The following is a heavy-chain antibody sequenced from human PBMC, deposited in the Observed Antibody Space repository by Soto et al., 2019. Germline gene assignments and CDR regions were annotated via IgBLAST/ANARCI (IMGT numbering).Heavy chain of an antibody. CDR2: IIPLFRTP. D-gene: IGHD5-12*01. V-gene: IGHV1-69*12. CDR3: SRDKVRLQLGGNYYYAMDV. J-gene: IGHJ6*02. CDR1: GGTFSNYA. Sequence: AQPVQSGAEVKKPGSSVKVSCKASGGTFSNYAISWVRQAPGQGLEWMGGIIPLFRTPDYSQKFQGRVTITADDSTSTAYMELSSLRSEDTAVYYCSRDKVRLQLGGNYYYAMDVCGQGTTVTVSS.